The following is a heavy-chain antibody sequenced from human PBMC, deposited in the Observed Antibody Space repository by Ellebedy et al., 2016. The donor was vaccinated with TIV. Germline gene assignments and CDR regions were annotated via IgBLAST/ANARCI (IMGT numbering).Heavy chain of an antibody. Sequence: PGGSLRLSCAASGFTFNTYSMTWVRQAPGKGLEWVSTSSSSNSYINYADSVKGRFPISRDNANSSLVLEMNSLRAEATAVYYCARGVGSGWYRHYYGMDVWGQGTTVTVSS. D-gene: IGHD6-19*01. CDR3: ARGVGSGWYRHYYGMDV. V-gene: IGHV3-21*01. CDR2: SSSSNSYI. J-gene: IGHJ6*02. CDR1: GFTFNTYS.